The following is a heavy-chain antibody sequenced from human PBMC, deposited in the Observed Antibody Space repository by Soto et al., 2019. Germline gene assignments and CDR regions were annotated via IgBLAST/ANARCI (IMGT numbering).Heavy chain of an antibody. CDR1: GFTFSNAW. D-gene: IGHD6-19*01. Sequence: GGSLRLSCAASGFTFSNAWMSWVRQAPGKGLEWVGRIKSKTDGGTTDYAAPVKGRFTISRDDSKNTLYLQMNSLKTEDTAVYYCTTQSPQAVAGNFDYWGQGTLVTVSS. CDR2: IKSKTDGGTT. V-gene: IGHV3-15*01. J-gene: IGHJ4*02. CDR3: TTQSPQAVAGNFDY.